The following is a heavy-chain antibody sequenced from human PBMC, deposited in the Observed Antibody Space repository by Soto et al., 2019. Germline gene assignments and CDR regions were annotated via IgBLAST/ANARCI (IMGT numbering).Heavy chain of an antibody. D-gene: IGHD3-10*01. CDR2: ISSDGSNK. CDR3: ARPNSYGSGDWFDP. V-gene: IGHV3-30-3*01. Sequence: GGSLRLSCAASGFTFSIYAMHWVRQAPGKGLEWVAVISSDGSNKHYADSVKGRFTISRDNSKNTLYLQMNSPGHEDTAVYYCARPNSYGSGDWFDPWGHGXLVTVYS. CDR1: GFTFSIYA. J-gene: IGHJ5*02.